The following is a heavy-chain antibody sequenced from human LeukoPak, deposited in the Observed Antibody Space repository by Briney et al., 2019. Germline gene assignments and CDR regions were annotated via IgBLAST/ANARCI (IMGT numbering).Heavy chain of an antibody. D-gene: IGHD3-10*01. V-gene: IGHV3-43*02. CDR2: ISGDGGST. CDR1: GFIFADYA. J-gene: IGHJ4*02. Sequence: GGSLRLSCAASGFIFADYAVHWVRQVPGKGLEWVSLISGDGGSTYYADSVKGRFTISRDNSENSLYLQMNSLRTEDTALYYCAKGKTFYGSGSYSDCWGQGTLVTISS. CDR3: AKGKTFYGSGSYSDC.